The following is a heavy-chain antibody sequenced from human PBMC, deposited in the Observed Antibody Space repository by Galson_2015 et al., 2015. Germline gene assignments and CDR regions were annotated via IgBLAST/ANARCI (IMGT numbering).Heavy chain of an antibody. J-gene: IGHJ6*02. V-gene: IGHV3-21*01. CDR1: GFTFGSYS. CDR2: ISSSSSYI. CDR3: ARDPYYYDSSGYYLLYGMDV. D-gene: IGHD3-22*01. Sequence: SLRLSCAASGFTFGSYSMNWVRQAPGKGLEWVSSISSSSSYIYYADSVKGRFTISRDNAKNSLYLQMNSLRAEDTAVYYCARDPYYYDSSGYYLLYGMDVWGQGTTVTVSS.